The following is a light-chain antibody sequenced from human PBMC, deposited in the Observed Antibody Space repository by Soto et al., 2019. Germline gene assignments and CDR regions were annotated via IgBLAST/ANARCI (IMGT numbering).Light chain of an antibody. V-gene: IGLV2-8*01. J-gene: IGLJ2*01. CDR3: SSYAGSNNVV. CDR2: EVS. CDR1: SSDVGGYKY. Sequence: QSALTQPPSASGSPGQSVTISCSETSSDVGGYKYVSWYQQHPGKAPKLMIYEVSKRPSGVPDRFSGSKSGNTASLTVSGLQSEDEADYYCSSYAGSNNVVFGGGTKVTVL.